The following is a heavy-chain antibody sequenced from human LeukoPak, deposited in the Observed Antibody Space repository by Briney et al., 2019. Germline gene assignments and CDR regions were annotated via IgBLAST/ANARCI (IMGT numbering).Heavy chain of an antibody. D-gene: IGHD3-22*01. CDR3: ARDLDFPISVSVPAGVVITNFDY. CDR1: GFTFSSYW. V-gene: IGHV3-7*01. J-gene: IGHJ4*02. CDR2: IKQDGSEK. Sequence: PGGSLRLSCAASGFTFSSYWMSWVRQAPGKGLEWVANIKQDGSEKYYVDSVKGRFTISRDNAKNSLYLQMNSLRAEDTAVYYCARDLDFPISVSVPAGVVITNFDYWGQGTLVTVSS.